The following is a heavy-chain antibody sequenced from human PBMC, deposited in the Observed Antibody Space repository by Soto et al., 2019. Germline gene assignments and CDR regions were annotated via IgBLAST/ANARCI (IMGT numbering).Heavy chain of an antibody. D-gene: IGHD3-3*01. V-gene: IGHV3-11*01. J-gene: IGHJ4*02. CDR3: ASHYDMWSGYLSPVDY. CDR2: IDTSGTKI. CDR1: GYTFSDYY. Sequence: QVQLVESGGDLVKPGGSLRLSCAASGYTFSDYYMSWIRQAPGKGLEWISYIDTSGTKIYYAGSVKGRFTITRDNAKNSLYLEMNSLRDEDTAVYYWASHYDMWSGYLSPVDYWGQGTLVTVSS.